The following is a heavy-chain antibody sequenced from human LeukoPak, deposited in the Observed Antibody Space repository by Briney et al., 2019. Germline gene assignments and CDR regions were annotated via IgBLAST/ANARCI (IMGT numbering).Heavy chain of an antibody. CDR3: AKDTSAWWYHRAYMNV. D-gene: IGHD2-15*01. V-gene: IGHV3-23*01. CDR1: GFTFSDYA. Sequence: GGSLRLPCAASGFTFSDYAMSWGRQAPGGGPEGGSAISGRGDETFHAASVKGRYTTSRDNSKNTLSLQMSSLRVEDSAVYFCAKDTSAWWYHRAYMNVWGTRTTVTVSS. CDR2: ISGRGDET. J-gene: IGHJ6*03.